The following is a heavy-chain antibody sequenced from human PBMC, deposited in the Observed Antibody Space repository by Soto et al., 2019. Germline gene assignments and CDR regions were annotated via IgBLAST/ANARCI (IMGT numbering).Heavy chain of an antibody. D-gene: IGHD3-9*01. CDR2: IYYSGST. CDR1: GGSISSYY. Sequence: SDTLSLTCTVSGGSISSYYWSWIRQPPGKGLEWIGYIYYSGSTNYNPSLKSRVTISVDTSKNQFSLKLSSVTAADTAVYYCARDRLRYFAWDSVDYWGQGTLVTVSS. CDR3: ARDRLRYFAWDSVDY. V-gene: IGHV4-59*01. J-gene: IGHJ4*02.